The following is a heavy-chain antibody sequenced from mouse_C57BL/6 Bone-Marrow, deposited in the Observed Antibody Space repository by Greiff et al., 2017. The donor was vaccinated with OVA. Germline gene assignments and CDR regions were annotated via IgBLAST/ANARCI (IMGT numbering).Heavy chain of an antibody. CDR2: IDPANGNT. V-gene: IGHV14-3*01. Sequence: VQLQQSVAELVRPGASVKLSCTASGFNIKNTYMHWVKQRPEQGLEWIGRIDPANGNTKYAPKFQGKATITADTSSNTAYLQLSSLTSEDTVIYYCASYYYGSSYVFAYWGQGTLVTVSA. CDR1: GFNIKNTY. J-gene: IGHJ3*01. D-gene: IGHD1-1*01. CDR3: ASYYYGSSYVFAY.